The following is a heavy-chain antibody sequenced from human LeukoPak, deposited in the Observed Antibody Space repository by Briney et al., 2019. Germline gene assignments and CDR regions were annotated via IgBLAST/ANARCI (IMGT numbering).Heavy chain of an antibody. Sequence: QAGGSLRLSCAASGFSFSSHEMNWVRQAPGKGLEWVSYISRTGTYTYYSDSVKGRFTISRDNTRNSVFLQMESLRAEDTALYYCARDVITATDTAFWGQGTVATVSS. CDR2: ISRTGTYT. D-gene: IGHD6-25*01. J-gene: IGHJ4*02. CDR1: GFSFSSHE. CDR3: ARDVITATDTAF. V-gene: IGHV3-48*03.